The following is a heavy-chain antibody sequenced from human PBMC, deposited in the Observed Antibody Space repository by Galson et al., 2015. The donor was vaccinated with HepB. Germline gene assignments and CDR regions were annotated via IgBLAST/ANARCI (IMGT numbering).Heavy chain of an antibody. Sequence: SLRLSCAASGFTFSSYSMNWVRQAPGKGLEWVSSISSSSSYIYYADSVKGRFTISRDNAKNSLYLQMNSLRAEDTAVYYCARVRSSGWYYVDYWGQGTLVTVSS. CDR1: GFTFSSYS. J-gene: IGHJ4*02. V-gene: IGHV3-21*01. D-gene: IGHD6-19*01. CDR3: ARVRSSGWYYVDY. CDR2: ISSSSSYI.